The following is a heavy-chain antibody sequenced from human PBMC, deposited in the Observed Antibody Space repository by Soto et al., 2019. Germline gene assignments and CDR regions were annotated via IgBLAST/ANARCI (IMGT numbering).Heavy chain of an antibody. CDR3: ATPHSHCSSTSCYAGIDYYYYYGMDV. J-gene: IGHJ6*02. Sequence: QLQLQESGPGLVKPSETLSLTCTVSGGSISSSSYYWGWIRQPPGKGLEWIGSIYYSGSTYYNPSLKSRVTISVDTSKNQFSLKLSSVTAADTAVYYCATPHSHCSSTSCYAGIDYYYYYGMDVWGQGTTVTVSS. V-gene: IGHV4-39*01. CDR2: IYYSGST. D-gene: IGHD2-2*01. CDR1: GGSISSSSYY.